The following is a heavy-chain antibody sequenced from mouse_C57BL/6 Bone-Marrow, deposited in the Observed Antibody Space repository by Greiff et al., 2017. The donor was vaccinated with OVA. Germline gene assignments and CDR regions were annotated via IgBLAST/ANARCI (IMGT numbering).Heavy chain of an antibody. CDR3: ARGGYDYDGSPADY. CDR1: GYTFTDYY. D-gene: IGHD2-4*01. Sequence: VQLQQSGPELVKPGASVKISCKASGYTFTDYYMNWVKQSHGKSLEWIGDINPNNGGTSYNQKFKGKATWTVDKSSSTAYMELRSLTSEDSAVYYCARGGYDYDGSPADYWGQGTTLTVSS. V-gene: IGHV1-26*01. J-gene: IGHJ2*01. CDR2: INPNNGGT.